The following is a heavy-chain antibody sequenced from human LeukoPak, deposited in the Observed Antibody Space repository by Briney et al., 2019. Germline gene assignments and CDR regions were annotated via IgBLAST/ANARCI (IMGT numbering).Heavy chain of an antibody. J-gene: IGHJ4*02. CDR2: IHYSGRI. CDR1: GGSFSGYY. Sequence: SETLSLTCAVYGGSFSGYYWTWIRQPPGKGLEWIGEIHYSGRINYNPSLKSRVTISADTSNNHSSLRMKSVTAADTAVYYCSRGTDAYKCGNSWGQGTLVTVSS. V-gene: IGHV4-34*01. CDR3: SRGTDAYKCGNS. D-gene: IGHD5-24*01.